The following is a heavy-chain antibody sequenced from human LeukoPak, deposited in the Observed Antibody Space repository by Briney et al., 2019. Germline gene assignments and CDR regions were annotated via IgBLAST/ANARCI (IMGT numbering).Heavy chain of an antibody. CDR3: AGRGHRYSRD. Sequence: PSETLSLTCTVSGDSVSSGYWTWIRQSPGKGLEWIGYISGSGDTDYNPSLKSRLTISVDSTNNKFSLNLHSVTAADTAVYYCAGRGHRYSRDWGQGILVTVPS. V-gene: IGHV4-4*09. CDR1: GDSVSSGY. D-gene: IGHD2-15*01. J-gene: IGHJ1*01. CDR2: ISGSGDT.